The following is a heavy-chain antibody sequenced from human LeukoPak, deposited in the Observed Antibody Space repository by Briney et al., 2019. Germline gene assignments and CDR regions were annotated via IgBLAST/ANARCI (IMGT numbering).Heavy chain of an antibody. CDR3: AKGAMIVVVITKGINWFDP. V-gene: IGHV3-23*01. Sequence: PGGSLRLSFAASGFTFSSYAMCWVRQAPGKGLEWVSAISGSGGSTYYADSVKGRFTTSRDNSKNTLYLQMNSLRAEDTAVYYCAKGAMIVVVITKGINWFDPWGQGTLVTVSS. D-gene: IGHD3-22*01. J-gene: IGHJ5*02. CDR1: GFTFSSYA. CDR2: ISGSGGST.